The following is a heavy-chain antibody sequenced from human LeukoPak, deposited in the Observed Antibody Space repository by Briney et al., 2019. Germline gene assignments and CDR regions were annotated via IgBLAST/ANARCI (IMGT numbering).Heavy chain of an antibody. CDR2: ISSNGGST. J-gene: IGHJ6*02. CDR1: GFTFSSYA. CDR3: ARDPEQYCSSTSCNGDGMDV. Sequence: PGGSLRLSCAASGFTFSSYAMHWVRQAPGKGLEYVSAISSNGGSTYYANSVKGRFTISRDNSKNTLYLQMNSLRAEDTAVYYCARDPEQYCSSTSCNGDGMDVWGQGTTVTVSS. D-gene: IGHD2-2*01. V-gene: IGHV3-64*01.